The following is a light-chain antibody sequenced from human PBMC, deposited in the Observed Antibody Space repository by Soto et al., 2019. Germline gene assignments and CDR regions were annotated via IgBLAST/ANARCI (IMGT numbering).Light chain of an antibody. CDR2: DAS. V-gene: IGKV3-11*01. CDR1: QSVSSY. J-gene: IGKJ4*01. Sequence: EILFTQSPATLSLSPGERATLSCRASQSVSSYLAWYQQTPGQAPRILIYDASNRVTGIPARFTGSWSGTDCTLSFSRLEPEDFEVYYGQQRSNWPLTFGGGTKVDIK. CDR3: QQRSNWPLT.